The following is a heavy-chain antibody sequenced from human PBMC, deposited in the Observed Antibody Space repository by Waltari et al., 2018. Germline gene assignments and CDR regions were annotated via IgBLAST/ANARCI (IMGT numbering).Heavy chain of an antibody. Sequence: QVQLQQWGAGLLKPSETLSLTCAVYGGSFSGYYWSWIRQPPGKGLEWIGEINHNGSTKYNPSLKSRVTISVDTSKNQFSLKLSSVTAADTAVYYCARYGDPPKGGDYWGQGTLVTVSS. J-gene: IGHJ4*02. CDR3: ARYGDPPKGGDY. D-gene: IGHD4-17*01. CDR1: GGSFSGYY. V-gene: IGHV4-34*01. CDR2: INHNGST.